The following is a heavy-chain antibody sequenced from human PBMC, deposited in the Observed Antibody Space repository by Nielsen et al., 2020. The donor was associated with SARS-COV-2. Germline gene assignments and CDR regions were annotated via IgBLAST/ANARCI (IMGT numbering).Heavy chain of an antibody. CDR3: AKDIYLSSGWYDYYYYGMDV. D-gene: IGHD6-19*01. CDR2: ISGDGGST. V-gene: IGHV3-43*02. J-gene: IGHJ6*02. CDR1: GFTFDDYA. Sequence: GESLKISCAASGFTFDDYAMHWVRQAPGKGLEWVSLISGDGGSTYYADSVKGRFTISRDNSKNSLYLQMKSLRTEDTALYYCAKDIYLSSGWYDYYYYGMDVWGQGTTVTVSS.